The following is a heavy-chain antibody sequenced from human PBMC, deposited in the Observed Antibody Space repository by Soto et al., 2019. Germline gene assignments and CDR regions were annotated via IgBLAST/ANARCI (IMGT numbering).Heavy chain of an antibody. J-gene: IGHJ6*02. V-gene: IGHV4-30-4*01. D-gene: IGHD6-19*01. CDR3: ARVPYSSGWYAPYYYGMDV. Sequence: ASETLSLTCTVSGGSISSGDYYWSWVRQPPGKGLEWIGYIYYSGSTYYNPSLKSRVTISVDTSKNQFSLKLSSVTAADTAVYYCARVPYSSGWYAPYYYGMDVWGQGTTVTVSS. CDR2: IYYSGST. CDR1: GGSISSGDYY.